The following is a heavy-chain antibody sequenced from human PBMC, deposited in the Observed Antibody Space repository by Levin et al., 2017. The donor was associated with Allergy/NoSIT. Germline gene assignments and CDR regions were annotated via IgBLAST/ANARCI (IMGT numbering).Heavy chain of an antibody. V-gene: IGHV4-39*01. Sequence: SETLSLTCSVSGVSISGRTYYWGWIRQPPGKGLEWIGSISHSGTTYYNPSLKSRLTMSVDPSSNQFSLKLTSVSAADSAVYYGQLANGWRKDFDYWGQGALVTVSS. J-gene: IGHJ4*02. CDR2: ISHSGTT. D-gene: IGHD6-19*01. CDR3: QLANGWRKDFDY. CDR1: GVSISGRTYY.